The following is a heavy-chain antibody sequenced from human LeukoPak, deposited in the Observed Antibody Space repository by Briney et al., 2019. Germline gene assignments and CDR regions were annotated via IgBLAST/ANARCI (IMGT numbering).Heavy chain of an antibody. D-gene: IGHD2-15*01. CDR3: ARATSYSDIVVVVAATVFDY. V-gene: IGHV1-2*02. Sequence: VASVKVSCKASGYTFTGYYMHWVRQAPGQGLEWMGWINPNSGGTNYAQKFQGRVTMTRDTSISTAYMELSRLRSDDTAVYYCARATSYSDIVVVVAATVFDYWGQGTLVTVSS. J-gene: IGHJ4*02. CDR2: INPNSGGT. CDR1: GYTFTGYY.